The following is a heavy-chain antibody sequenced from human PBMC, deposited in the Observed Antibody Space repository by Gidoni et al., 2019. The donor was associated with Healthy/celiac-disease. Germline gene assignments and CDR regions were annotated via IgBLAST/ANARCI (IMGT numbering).Heavy chain of an antibody. CDR1: GFTFSSYS. Sequence: EVQLVESGGGLVQPGGSLRLSCAASGFTFSSYSMNWVRQAPGKGLEWVSYISSSSSTIYYADSVKGRFTISRDNAKNSLYLQMNSLRAEATAVYYCARRVRATDDYWGQGTLVTVSS. CDR3: ARRVRATDDY. V-gene: IGHV3-48*01. CDR2: ISSSSSTI. D-gene: IGHD1-26*01. J-gene: IGHJ4*02.